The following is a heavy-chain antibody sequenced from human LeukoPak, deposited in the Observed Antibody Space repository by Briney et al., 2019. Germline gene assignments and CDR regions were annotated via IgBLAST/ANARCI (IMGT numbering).Heavy chain of an antibody. V-gene: IGHV1-18*01. CDR1: GYTFPSYG. J-gene: IGHJ4*02. CDR2: ISAYNRNT. CDR3: TTAVRWELVPDDY. Sequence: GSVKVSCKASGYTFPSYGISWVRQAPGQGLEWMGWISAYNRNTNYAQELQGRVTITTGTSTSIACMELRSMRSDDTAVYYCTTAVRWELVPDDYWGQGALVTVSS. D-gene: IGHD1-26*01.